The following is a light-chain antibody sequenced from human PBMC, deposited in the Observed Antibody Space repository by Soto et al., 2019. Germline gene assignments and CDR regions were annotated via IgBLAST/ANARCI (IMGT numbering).Light chain of an antibody. J-gene: IGLJ1*01. CDR2: SND. CDR1: SSNIGSNT. Sequence: QSVVTQPPSASGTPGQRVTISCSGSSSNIGSNTVNWYQQLPGTAPKLLIYSNDQRPSGVPDRFSGSKSGTSASLAISGLQSEDDADYYCAAWDDSLNGLYVFGTGTKVTVL. CDR3: AAWDDSLNGLYV. V-gene: IGLV1-44*01.